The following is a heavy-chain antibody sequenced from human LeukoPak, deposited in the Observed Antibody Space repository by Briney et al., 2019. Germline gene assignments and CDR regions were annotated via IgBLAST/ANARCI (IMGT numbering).Heavy chain of an antibody. J-gene: IGHJ4*02. Sequence: ASVKVSCKASGYTFTSYDIYWVRQATGQGLEWMRRINPNSGGTNYAQKFQGRVTMPRDTSISTAYMELSRLRSDDTAVYYCASPRLPYYYDSSGSTQVFDYWGQGTLVTVSS. CDR3: ASPRLPYYYDSSGSTQVFDY. CDR2: INPNSGGT. D-gene: IGHD3-22*01. V-gene: IGHV1-2*06. CDR1: GYTFTSYD.